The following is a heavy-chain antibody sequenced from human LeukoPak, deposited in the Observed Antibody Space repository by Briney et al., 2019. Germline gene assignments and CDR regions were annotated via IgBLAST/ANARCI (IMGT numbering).Heavy chain of an antibody. CDR1: GFTFSSYW. CDR3: ARNPPRYFN. Sequence: GGSLRLSCAPSGFTFSSYWMIWVRQAPGKGLEWVAHIQQDGSEKYYVDSVKGRFTISRDNAKNSLYLQMNSLRAEDTAVYYCARNPPRYFNWGQGTLVTVSS. D-gene: IGHD1-26*01. J-gene: IGHJ4*02. V-gene: IGHV3-7*05. CDR2: IQQDGSEK.